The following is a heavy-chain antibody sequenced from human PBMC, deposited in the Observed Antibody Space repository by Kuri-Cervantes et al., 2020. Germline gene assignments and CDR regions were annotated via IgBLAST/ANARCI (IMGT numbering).Heavy chain of an antibody. CDR2: IIPIFGTA. CDR1: GYTFTSYD. V-gene: IGHV1-69*13. Sequence: SVKVSCKASGYTFTSYDINWVRQATGQGLEWMGGIIPIFGTANYAQKFQGRVTITADESTSTAYMELSSLRSEDTAVYYCARDRGYYDSSGYLGDEFDYWGQGTLVTVSS. J-gene: IGHJ4*02. CDR3: ARDRGYYDSSGYLGDEFDY. D-gene: IGHD3-22*01.